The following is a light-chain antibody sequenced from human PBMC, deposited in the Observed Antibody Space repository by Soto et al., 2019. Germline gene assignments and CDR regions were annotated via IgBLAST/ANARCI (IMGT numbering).Light chain of an antibody. CDR3: QESYSSPFA. V-gene: IGKV1-39*01. CDR2: TAS. Sequence: DIQMTQSPSSLAASIGDRVIITCRTSQSVSTFLNWYRQKPGEAPRLLIYTASTLHGGVPSRFSASGSGTEFTLTISSLQPEDFATYSCQESYSSPFAIGPGTRVDVK. J-gene: IGKJ3*01. CDR1: QSVSTF.